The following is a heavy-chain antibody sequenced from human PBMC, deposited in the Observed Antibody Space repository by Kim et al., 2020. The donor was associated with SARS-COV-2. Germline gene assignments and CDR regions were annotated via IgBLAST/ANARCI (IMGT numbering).Heavy chain of an antibody. V-gene: IGHV4-31*03. CDR1: GGSISSGGYY. J-gene: IGHJ4*02. CDR3: ARELGEFSLDVGVPTSYFDY. Sequence: SETLSLTCTVSGGSISSGGYYWSWIRQHPGKGLEWIGYIYYSGNTYYNPSLKSRVAISVDTSKNQFSLKLSSVTAADTAVYYCARELGEFSLDVGVPTSYFDYWGQGTLVTVSS. D-gene: IGHD3-16*02. CDR2: IYYSGNT.